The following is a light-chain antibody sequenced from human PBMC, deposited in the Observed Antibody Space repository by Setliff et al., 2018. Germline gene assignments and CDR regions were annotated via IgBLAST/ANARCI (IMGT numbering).Light chain of an antibody. CDR2: EVS. J-gene: IGLJ1*01. CDR3: CSYAGSSTPYV. V-gene: IGLV2-23*02. CDR1: SSDFATYNL. Sequence: QSVLTQPASVSGSPGQSITISCTGTSSDFATYNLVSWYQQHPGKVPKLILYEVSKRPSGISYRFSGSKSGNTASLTISGLQAEDEADYYCCSYAGSSTPYVFGTGTKVTVL.